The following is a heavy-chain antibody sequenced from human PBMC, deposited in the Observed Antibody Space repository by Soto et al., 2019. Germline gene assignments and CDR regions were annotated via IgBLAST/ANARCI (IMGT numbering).Heavy chain of an antibody. CDR1: GFTFDDHA. CDR3: AKHVGHTRRTLLYSYHYGMDV. CDR2: ITWNSGSL. Sequence: EMQLVESGGGLVQPGRSLRLSCAASGFTFDDHAMHWVRQAPGKGLEWVSTITWNSGSLAYADSVKGRFTISRDNANNSLFLQMNSLSTEDTALYYCAKHVGHTRRTLLYSYHYGMDVWGQGTTVTVSS. V-gene: IGHV3-9*01. J-gene: IGHJ6*02.